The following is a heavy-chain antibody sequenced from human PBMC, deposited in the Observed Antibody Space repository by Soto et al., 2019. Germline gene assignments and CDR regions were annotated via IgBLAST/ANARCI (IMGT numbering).Heavy chain of an antibody. V-gene: IGHV3-21*01. J-gene: IGHJ6*02. CDR3: ARDATGDV. CDR1: GFRVSSYM. Sequence: XGCLRLSCAACGFRVSSYMMNWVRQAPGKGLEWVSSISSSSSYIYYADSVKGRLTISRDNAKNSLYLQMNSLRAEDTAVYYCARDATGDVWGQGTTVTVSS. CDR2: ISSSSSYI.